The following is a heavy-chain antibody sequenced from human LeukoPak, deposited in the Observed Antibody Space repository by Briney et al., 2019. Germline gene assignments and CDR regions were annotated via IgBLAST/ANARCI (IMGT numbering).Heavy chain of an antibody. J-gene: IGHJ3*02. D-gene: IGHD4-23*01. CDR3: ARAGDYGDNSPSLKLDAFDI. V-gene: IGHV4-39*07. Sequence: SETLSLTCTVSGGSISSSSYYWGWIRQPPGKGLEWIVSIYYSGSTYYNPSLKSRVTISVDTSKNQFSLKLSSVTAADTAVYYCARAGDYGDNSPSLKLDAFDIWGQGTMVTVSS. CDR1: GGSISSSSYY. CDR2: IYYSGST.